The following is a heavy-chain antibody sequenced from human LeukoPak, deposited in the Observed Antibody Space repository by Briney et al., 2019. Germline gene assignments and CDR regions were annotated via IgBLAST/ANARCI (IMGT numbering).Heavy chain of an antibody. CDR3: AKDQGDCTGGTCYLRYSEY. CDR2: IRFDESAT. Sequence: PGGSLRLSCAASGFIFSSYGMHWVRQAPGKGLEWVSFIRFDESATVYADSVKGRFTISRDNSKNTVYMQMTSPRVEDTGLYYCAKDQGDCTGGTCYLRYSEYWGQGILVTVSS. J-gene: IGHJ4*02. CDR1: GFIFSSYG. V-gene: IGHV3-30*02. D-gene: IGHD2-15*01.